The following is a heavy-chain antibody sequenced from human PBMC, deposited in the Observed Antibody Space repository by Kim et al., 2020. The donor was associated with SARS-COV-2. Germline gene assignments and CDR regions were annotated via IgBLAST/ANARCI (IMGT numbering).Heavy chain of an antibody. CDR3: ARKKSSGSYVQYFDY. V-gene: IGHV4-4*07. D-gene: IGHD6-25*01. Sequence: TPSLKLRVTLSEDTSKNHFALKLSSVTPADTAVYYCARKKSSGSYVQYFDYWGQGTLVPVSS. J-gene: IGHJ4*01.